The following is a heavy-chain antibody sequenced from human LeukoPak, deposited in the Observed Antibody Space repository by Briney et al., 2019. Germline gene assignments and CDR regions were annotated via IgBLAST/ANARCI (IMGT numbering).Heavy chain of an antibody. V-gene: IGHV3-23*01. J-gene: IGHJ4*02. Sequence: PGGSLRLSCAASGFTFSSYWMHWVRQAPGKGLVWVSVISGSGGRTYYADSVKGRFTISRNNSKNTLFLQMNSLRAEDTAVYYCAKGAQDYGDSTTDYWGQGTLVTVSS. CDR2: ISGSGGRT. CDR3: AKGAQDYGDSTTDY. CDR1: GFTFSSYW. D-gene: IGHD4-17*01.